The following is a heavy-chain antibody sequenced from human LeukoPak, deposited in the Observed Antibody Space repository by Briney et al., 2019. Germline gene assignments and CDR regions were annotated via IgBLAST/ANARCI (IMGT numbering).Heavy chain of an antibody. V-gene: IGHV1-18*01. Sequence: EASVTVSCKASGYTFTSHGINWVRQAPGQGIGWMGWISAYNGNTNYAQKLPGRVTMTTDTSTSTAYMELRSLRSDATAVYYCARFYCRGYTCYFRYGMDVWGQGTTVTVPS. CDR3: ARFYCRGYTCYFRYGMDV. D-gene: IGHD2-15*01. CDR1: GYTFTSHG. J-gene: IGHJ6*02. CDR2: ISAYNGNT.